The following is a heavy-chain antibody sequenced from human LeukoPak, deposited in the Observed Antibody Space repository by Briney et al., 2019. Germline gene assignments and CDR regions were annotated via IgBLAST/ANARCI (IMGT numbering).Heavy chain of an antibody. Sequence: GESLKISCKGSGNSFTSYWISWVRQKPGKGLEWMGRIDPSDSYTDYSPSFQGQVIISADKSISTAYLQWSSLKASDTAIYYCATYSDTFYFDCWGQGTLVTVSS. CDR2: IDPSDSYT. CDR3: ATYSDTFYFDC. J-gene: IGHJ4*02. CDR1: GNSFTSYW. V-gene: IGHV5-10-1*04. D-gene: IGHD3-16*01.